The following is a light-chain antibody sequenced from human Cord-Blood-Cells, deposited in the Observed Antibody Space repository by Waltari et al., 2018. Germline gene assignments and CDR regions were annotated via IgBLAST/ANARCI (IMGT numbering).Light chain of an antibody. CDR2: DVS. Sequence: QSALPQPAPVSGSPGQSITISCTRTSRYGGGYTYVSWYQPHPGKAPKLLIYDVSKRPSGVSNRFSGSKSGNTASLTISGLQAEDEADYYCSSYTSSSTLVFGGGTKLTVL. V-gene: IGLV2-14*01. CDR1: SRYGGGYTY. CDR3: SSYTSSSTLV. J-gene: IGLJ3*02.